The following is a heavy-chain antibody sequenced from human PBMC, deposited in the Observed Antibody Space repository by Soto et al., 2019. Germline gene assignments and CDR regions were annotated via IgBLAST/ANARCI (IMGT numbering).Heavy chain of an antibody. CDR2: VTPRNGDT. V-gene: IGHV1-8*02. Sequence: QVQLVQSGAEMKKPRASVKVSCKASGYTFTSYDINWVRQAAGQGPEWMGSVTPRNGDTAFAQKYQGRVTVTSNTSMSTVYMELSNLRSDDTAVYYCARGGSYWARRHYFDSWGQGTLVTVS. CDR3: ARGGSYWARRHYFDS. D-gene: IGHD2-8*02. CDR1: GYTFTSYD. J-gene: IGHJ4*02.